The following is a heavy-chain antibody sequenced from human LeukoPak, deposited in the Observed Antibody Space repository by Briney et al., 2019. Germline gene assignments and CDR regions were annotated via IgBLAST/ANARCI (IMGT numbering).Heavy chain of an antibody. D-gene: IGHD2-15*01. J-gene: IGHJ4*02. CDR2: IYSGGST. Sequence: GGSLRLSCAASGFTVSSNYMSWVRQAPGKGLEWVSVIYSGGSTYYADSVKGRFTISRDNSKNTLCLQMNSLRAEDTAVYYCARGPCSGGSCYDYWGQGTLVTVSS. CDR3: ARGPCSGGSCYDY. CDR1: GFTVSSNY. V-gene: IGHV3-53*01.